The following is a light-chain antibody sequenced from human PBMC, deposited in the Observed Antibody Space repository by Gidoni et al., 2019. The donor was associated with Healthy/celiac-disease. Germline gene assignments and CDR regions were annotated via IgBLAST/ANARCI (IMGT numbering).Light chain of an antibody. CDR3: QQRSNSFT. CDR1: QSVSSY. Sequence: EIVLTRSPATLSVSPGERATLACRASQSVSSYLAWYQQKPGQAPRLLIYDASNRATGIPARFRGRGSGTDFTLTISSLEPEDFAVYFCQQRSNSFTFGPGTKVDIK. J-gene: IGKJ3*01. CDR2: DAS. V-gene: IGKV3-11*01.